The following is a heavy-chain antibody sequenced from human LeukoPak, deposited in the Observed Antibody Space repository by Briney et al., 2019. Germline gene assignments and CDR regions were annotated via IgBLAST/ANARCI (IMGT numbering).Heavy chain of an antibody. CDR3: ARTTVTTYFDN. J-gene: IGHJ4*02. CDR2: ISDSGST. Sequence: SVTQSLTSTVSGGSISSYYWSLIRQPPGKGLEWIAYISDSGSTNYNPSLKSRVTISVDTSKNQFSLKLSSVTAADTAVYYCARTTVTTYFDNWGQGTLVTVSS. D-gene: IGHD4-17*01. V-gene: IGHV4-59*01. CDR1: GGSISSYY.